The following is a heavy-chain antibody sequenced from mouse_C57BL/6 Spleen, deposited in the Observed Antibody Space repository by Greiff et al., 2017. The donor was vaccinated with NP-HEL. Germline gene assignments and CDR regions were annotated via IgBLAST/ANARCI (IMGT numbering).Heavy chain of an antibody. V-gene: IGHV1-72*01. J-gene: IGHJ2*01. CDR3: ARDTPRAYLGY. CDR1: GYTFTSYW. CDR2: IDPNSGGT. D-gene: IGHD5-5*01. Sequence: VKLQQPGAELVKPGASVKLSCKASGYTFTSYWMHWVKQRPGRGLEWIGRIDPNSGGTKYNEKFKSKATLTVDKPSSTAYMQLSSLTSEDAAVYYCARDTPRAYLGYWGQGTTLTVSS.